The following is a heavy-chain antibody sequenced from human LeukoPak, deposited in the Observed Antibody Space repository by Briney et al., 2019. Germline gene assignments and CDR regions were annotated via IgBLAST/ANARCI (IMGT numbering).Heavy chain of an antibody. D-gene: IGHD2-2*01. CDR1: GFTFSSYA. V-gene: IGHV3-23*01. Sequence: PVGSLRLSCAASGFTFSSYAMSGGRQAPGKGLGWVSAISGSGGSTYYADSVKGRFTIPTDNSQNTLYLQMTRLRAEDTAVYYCAKDGRSVRPKGERKYQLPTYFDYWGQGTLVTVSS. CDR3: AKDGRSVRPKGERKYQLPTYFDY. J-gene: IGHJ4*02. CDR2: ISGSGGST.